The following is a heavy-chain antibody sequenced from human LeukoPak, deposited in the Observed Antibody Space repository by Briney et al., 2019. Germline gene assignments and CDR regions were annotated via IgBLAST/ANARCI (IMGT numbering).Heavy chain of an antibody. CDR1: GGSTIDSN. CDR3: ARFSVLGDRAVYYLNY. Sequence: SETLSLTCTVPGGSTIDSNWCWGRHPPGKGLEHIGHIYYTGRTTYNPSLKSRVTMSVDTSNNQFSLKLSSVTAADAAVYFCARFSVLGDRAVYYLNYWGQGTLVAVSS. CDR2: IYYTGRT. J-gene: IGHJ4*02. D-gene: IGHD3-9*01. V-gene: IGHV4-59*01.